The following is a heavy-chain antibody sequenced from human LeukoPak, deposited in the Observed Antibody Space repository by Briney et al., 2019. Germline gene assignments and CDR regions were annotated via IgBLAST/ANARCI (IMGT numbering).Heavy chain of an antibody. D-gene: IGHD6-13*01. V-gene: IGHV5-51*01. Sequence: GESLKISCEGSGYSFTSYWIGWVRQMPGKGLEWMGIIYPGDSDTRYSPSFQGQVTISADKSISTAYLQWSSLKASDTAMYYCARHGSLAAAAGTKAFDIWGQGTMVTVSS. CDR1: GYSFTSYW. J-gene: IGHJ3*02. CDR3: ARHGSLAAAAGTKAFDI. CDR2: IYPGDSDT.